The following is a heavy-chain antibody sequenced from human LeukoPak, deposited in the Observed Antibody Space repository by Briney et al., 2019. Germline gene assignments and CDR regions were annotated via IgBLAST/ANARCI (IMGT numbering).Heavy chain of an antibody. V-gene: IGHV3-21*01. J-gene: IGHJ5*02. CDR1: GFTFNTYS. CDR3: ARDVMVRNWFDP. D-gene: IGHD3-10*01. Sequence: GGSLRLSCAASGFTFNTYSMNWVRQAPGKGLEWVSSISDNSNYIYYSDSVEGRFTISSDNAKNSLYLQMNSLRVEDTAVYYCARDVMVRNWFDPWGQGTLVTVS. CDR2: ISDNSNYI.